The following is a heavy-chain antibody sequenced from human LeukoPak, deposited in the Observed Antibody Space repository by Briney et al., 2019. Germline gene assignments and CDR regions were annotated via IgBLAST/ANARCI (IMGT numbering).Heavy chain of an antibody. V-gene: IGHV4-39*07. CDR1: GGSISSSSYY. J-gene: IGHJ5*02. CDR3: ARGLYSSGWSPYNWFDP. Sequence: SETLSLTCTVSGGSISSSSYYWGWIRQPPGKGLEWIGSIYYSGSTYYNPSLKSRVTISVDTSKNQFSLKLSSVTAADTAVYYCARGLYSSGWSPYNWFDPWGQGTLVTVSS. D-gene: IGHD6-19*01. CDR2: IYYSGST.